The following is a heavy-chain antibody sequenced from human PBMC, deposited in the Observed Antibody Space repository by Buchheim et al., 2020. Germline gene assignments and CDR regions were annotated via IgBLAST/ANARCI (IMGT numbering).Heavy chain of an antibody. V-gene: IGHV4-31*03. D-gene: IGHD3-22*01. Sequence: QVQLQESGPGLVKPSQTLSLTCTVSGGSISSGGYYWSWIRQHPGKGLEWIGYIYYSGSSYYNPSLKSRVTISVDTAKNQFSLKLSSVTAADTAVYYCARDLVNYYDSSGYYSGVGWFDPWGQGTL. CDR3: ARDLVNYYDSSGYYSGVGWFDP. CDR2: IYYSGSS. CDR1: GGSISSGGYY. J-gene: IGHJ5*02.